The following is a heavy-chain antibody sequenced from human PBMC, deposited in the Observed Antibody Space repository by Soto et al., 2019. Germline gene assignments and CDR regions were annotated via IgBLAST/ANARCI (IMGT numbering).Heavy chain of an antibody. Sequence: GGSLRLSCAASGFTFSSYSMNWVRQAPGRGLEWISYISVSGNIIKYAESVKGRFTISRDNAENSLHLHMNHLRVDDTALYFCVRDTMRASAAASLDYWGQGTQVTVSS. CDR3: VRDTMRASAAASLDY. CDR1: GFTFSSYS. V-gene: IGHV3-48*04. D-gene: IGHD2-2*01. J-gene: IGHJ4*02. CDR2: ISVSGNII.